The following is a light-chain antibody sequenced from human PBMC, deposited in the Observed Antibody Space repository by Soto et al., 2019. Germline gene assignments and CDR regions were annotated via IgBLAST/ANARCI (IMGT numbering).Light chain of an antibody. J-gene: IGLJ1*01. CDR3: CSYAGSGTPYV. V-gene: IGLV2-23*02. CDR1: SSDVGSYNL. CDR2: VVG. Sequence: QSVLTQPASVSGSTGQSITISCTGTSSDVGSYNLVSWYQHHPGKAPKLMIYVVGKRPSGVSSRFSGSKSGNTASLTISGLQAEDEADYYCCSYAGSGTPYVFGTGTKVTVL.